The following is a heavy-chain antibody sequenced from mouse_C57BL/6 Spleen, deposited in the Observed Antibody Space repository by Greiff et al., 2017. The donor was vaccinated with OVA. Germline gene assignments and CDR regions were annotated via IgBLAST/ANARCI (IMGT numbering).Heavy chain of an antibody. CDR2: IDPNSGGT. Sequence: QVKLQQPGAELVKPGASVKLSCKASGYTFTSYWMNWVQQRPGRGLEWIGRIDPNSGGTKYNEKFKSKATLTVAKPSSTAYMQLTSLTAGDSAVYYFAMGLHFAYWGQGTLVTVSA. D-gene: IGHD2-4*01. V-gene: IGHV1-72*01. CDR3: AMGLHFAY. CDR1: GYTFTSYW. J-gene: IGHJ3*01.